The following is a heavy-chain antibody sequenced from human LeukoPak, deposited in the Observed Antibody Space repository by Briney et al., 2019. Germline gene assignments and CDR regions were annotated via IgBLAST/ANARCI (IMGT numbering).Heavy chain of an antibody. Sequence: PETLSLTCTVSGGSISSSSYYWGWIRQPPGKGLEWIGSIYYSGSTYYNPSLKSRVTISVDTSKNQFSLKLSFVTAADTAVYYCARHTMREYQWLARYYYGMDVWGQGTTVTVSS. D-gene: IGHD6-19*01. CDR3: ARHTMREYQWLARYYYGMDV. CDR1: GGSISSSSYY. CDR2: IYYSGST. J-gene: IGHJ6*02. V-gene: IGHV4-39*01.